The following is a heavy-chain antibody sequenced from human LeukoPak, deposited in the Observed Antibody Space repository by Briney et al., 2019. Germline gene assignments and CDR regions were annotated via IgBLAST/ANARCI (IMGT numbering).Heavy chain of an antibody. D-gene: IGHD4-17*01. V-gene: IGHV3-53*01. J-gene: IGHJ4*02. CDR2: IYSSGST. CDR1: GFPVSSNY. Sequence: GGSLRLSCAASGFPVSSNYMNWVRQAPGKGLEWVSVIYSSGSTSYADSVKGRFTIARDNSKNTLYLQTNSLRAEDTAVYYCARGAVTRDFDYWGQGTLVTVSS. CDR3: ARGAVTRDFDY.